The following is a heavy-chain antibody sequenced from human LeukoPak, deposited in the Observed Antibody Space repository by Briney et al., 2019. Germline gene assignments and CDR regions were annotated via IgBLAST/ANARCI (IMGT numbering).Heavy chain of an antibody. Sequence: PGGSLRLSXVASAFTFKTYTLNWVSQTPGKGLEWVSYINTAGNLINYADSVRGRFTISRDNAKNSLFLYMNSLTPEDTAVYYCARTVEGHFDFRGQGTLVTVSS. D-gene: IGHD5-24*01. CDR2: INTAGNLI. CDR3: ARTVEGHFDF. V-gene: IGHV3-21*06. CDR1: AFTFKTYT. J-gene: IGHJ4*02.